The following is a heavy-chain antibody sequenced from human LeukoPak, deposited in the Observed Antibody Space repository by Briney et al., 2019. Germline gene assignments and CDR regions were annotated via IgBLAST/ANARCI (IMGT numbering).Heavy chain of an antibody. V-gene: IGHV3-21*01. J-gene: IGHJ4*02. D-gene: IGHD5-24*01. Sequence: GSLRLSCAASGFTFSSYSMNWVRQAPGKGLEWVSSISSSSSYIYYADSVKGRFTISRDNAKNSLYLQMNSLRAEDTAVYYCARSVERWLQLRLLGHGFFDYWGQGTLVTVSS. CDR2: ISSSSSYI. CDR3: ARSVERWLQLRLLGHGFFDY. CDR1: GFTFSSYS.